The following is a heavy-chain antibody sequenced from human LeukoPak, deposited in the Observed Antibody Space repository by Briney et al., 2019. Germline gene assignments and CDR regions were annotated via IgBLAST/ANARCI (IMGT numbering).Heavy chain of an antibody. CDR2: ISYSGST. D-gene: IGHD2-15*01. CDR1: DDPISNYY. V-gene: IGHV4-59*01. Sequence: SETLSLTCTVSDDPISNYYWSWIRQPPGKGLEWIGYISYSGSTNYNPSLKSRVTISADTSKKQFSLKLRSVTAADTAVYYCAREIDCSGGSCHEYWGQGILVTVSS. CDR3: AREIDCSGGSCHEY. J-gene: IGHJ4*02.